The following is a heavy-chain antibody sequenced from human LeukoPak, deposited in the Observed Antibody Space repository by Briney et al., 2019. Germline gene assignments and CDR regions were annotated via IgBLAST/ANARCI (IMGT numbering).Heavy chain of an antibody. J-gene: IGHJ5*02. Sequence: PSETLSLTCTVSGGSISSSSYYWGWIRQTPGKGLEWIGSISYSESTYYNPSLKSRVTISVDTSKNQFSLRLSSVTAADTAVYYCARGGVTGAPNWFDPWGQGTLVTVSS. CDR3: ARGGVTGAPNWFDP. CDR1: GGSISSSSYY. V-gene: IGHV4-39*07. CDR2: ISYSEST. D-gene: IGHD2-21*02.